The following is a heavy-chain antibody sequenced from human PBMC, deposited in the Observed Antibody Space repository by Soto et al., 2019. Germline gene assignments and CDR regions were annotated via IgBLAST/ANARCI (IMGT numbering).Heavy chain of an antibody. J-gene: IGHJ3*02. V-gene: IGHV1-69*13. CDR1: GVTFSSYA. Sequence: EASVKLSCKASGVTFSSYAISWVRQAPGQGLEWMGGIIPIFGTANYAQKFQGRVTITADESTSTAYMELSSLRSEDTAVYYCARGREYLNGHDAFDIWGQGTMV. CDR2: IIPIFGTA. D-gene: IGHD2-2*01. CDR3: ARGREYLNGHDAFDI.